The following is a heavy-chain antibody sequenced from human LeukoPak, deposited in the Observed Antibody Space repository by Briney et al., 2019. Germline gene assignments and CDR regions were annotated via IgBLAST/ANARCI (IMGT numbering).Heavy chain of an antibody. CDR3: ASYDFWSGYSHGYAFDI. J-gene: IGHJ3*02. V-gene: IGHV4-39*01. CDR1: GGSISSSSYY. Sequence: PSETLSLTCTVSGGSISSSSYYWGWIRQPPGKGLEWIGSIYYSGSTYYNPSLKSRVTISVDTSKNQFSLKLSSVTAADTAVYYCASYDFWSGYSHGYAFDIWGQGTMVTVSS. CDR2: IYYSGST. D-gene: IGHD3-3*01.